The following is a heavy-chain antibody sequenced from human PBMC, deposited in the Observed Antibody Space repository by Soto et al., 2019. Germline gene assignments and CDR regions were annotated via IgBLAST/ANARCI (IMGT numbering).Heavy chain of an antibody. V-gene: IGHV4-31*03. CDR3: ACLRDYFDSSGQGDY. D-gene: IGHD3-22*01. CDR1: GGSISSGGYY. CDR2: MYYSGIT. Sequence: QVQLQESGPGLVKPSQTLSLTCTVSGGSISSGGYYWRWIRQHPGKRLEWIGYMYYSGITYYNPSLKSRITISADTSKNQCSLSLRSVPDAATAVYYCACLRDYFDSSGQGDYWGQGTLVTVSS. J-gene: IGHJ4*02.